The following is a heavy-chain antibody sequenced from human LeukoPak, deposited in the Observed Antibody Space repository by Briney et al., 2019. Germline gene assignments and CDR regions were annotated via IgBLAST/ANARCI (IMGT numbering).Heavy chain of an antibody. V-gene: IGHV1-69*13. Sequence: SVKVSCKASGYTFTSHDINWVRQAPGQGLEWMGGIIPIFGTANYAQKFQGRVTITADESTSTAYMELSSLRSEDTAVYYCARDRGITMKVVVHRDYGMDVWGQGTTVTVSS. D-gene: IGHD3-22*01. CDR2: IIPIFGTA. CDR3: ARDRGITMKVVVHRDYGMDV. CDR1: GYTFTSHD. J-gene: IGHJ6*02.